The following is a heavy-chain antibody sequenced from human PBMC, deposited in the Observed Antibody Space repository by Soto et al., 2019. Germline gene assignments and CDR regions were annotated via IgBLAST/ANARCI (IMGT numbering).Heavy chain of an antibody. CDR1: GFTFSSYG. CDR2: ISYDGSNK. J-gene: IGHJ4*02. V-gene: IGHV3-30*18. D-gene: IGHD5-18*01. Sequence: GGSLRLSCAASGFTFSSYGMHWVRQAPGKGLEWVAVISYDGSNKYYADSVKGRFTISRDNSKNTLYLQMNSLRAEDTAVYYCAKAHPIQLWFLGPLDYWGQGTLVTVSS. CDR3: AKAHPIQLWFLGPLDY.